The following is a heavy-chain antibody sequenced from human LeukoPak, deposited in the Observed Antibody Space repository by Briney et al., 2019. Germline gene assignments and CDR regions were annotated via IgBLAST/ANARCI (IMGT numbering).Heavy chain of an antibody. CDR2: IIPMFGTT. J-gene: IGHJ4*02. CDR3: ARDRQISYYASGSRYYFDY. D-gene: IGHD3-10*01. CDR1: GGTFSNYA. Sequence: SVQVSCKTSGGTFSNYAISWVRQAPGQGLEWMGGIIPMFGTTNYAQKFQGRVTITADESTSTAYMELSSLRSEDTAVYYCARDRQISYYASGSRYYFDYWGQGTLVTVSS. V-gene: IGHV1-69*13.